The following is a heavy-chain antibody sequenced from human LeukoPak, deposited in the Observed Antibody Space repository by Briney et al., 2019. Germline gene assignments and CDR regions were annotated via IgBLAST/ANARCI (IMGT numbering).Heavy chain of an antibody. J-gene: IGHJ4*02. CDR2: ISYDGSNK. D-gene: IGHD5-12*01. Sequence: GRSLRLSCAASGFTFSSYAMHWVRQAPGKGLEWVAVISYDGSNKYYADSVKGRFTISRDNSKNTLYLQMNSLRAEDTAVYYCAKVQGYSGYDWYLDYWGQGTLVTVSS. V-gene: IGHV3-30-3*01. CDR1: GFTFSSYA. CDR3: AKVQGYSGYDWYLDY.